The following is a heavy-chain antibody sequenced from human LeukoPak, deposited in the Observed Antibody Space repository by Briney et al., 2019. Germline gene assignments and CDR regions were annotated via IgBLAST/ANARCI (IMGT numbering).Heavy chain of an antibody. J-gene: IGHJ4*02. V-gene: IGHV3-30*03. CDR2: ISYDGSNK. Sequence: GGSLRLSCAASGFTFSSYGMHWVRQAPGKGLEWVAVISYDGSNKYYADSVKGRFTISRDNSKNTLYLQMNSLRAEDTAVYYCASRPRIAAAGNPFDYWGQGTLVTVSS. D-gene: IGHD6-13*01. CDR3: ASRPRIAAAGNPFDY. CDR1: GFTFSSYG.